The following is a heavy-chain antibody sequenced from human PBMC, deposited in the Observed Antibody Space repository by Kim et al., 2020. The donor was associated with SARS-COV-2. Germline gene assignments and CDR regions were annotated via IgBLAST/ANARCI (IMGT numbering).Heavy chain of an antibody. V-gene: IGHV3-23*01. J-gene: IGHJ2*01. CDR3: AKDYGAYGGLYWYFDL. D-gene: IGHD3-10*01. Sequence: VKGRFTISRDNSKNTLYRQRNSLRAEDTAVYYCAKDYGAYGGLYWYFDLWGRGTLVTVSS.